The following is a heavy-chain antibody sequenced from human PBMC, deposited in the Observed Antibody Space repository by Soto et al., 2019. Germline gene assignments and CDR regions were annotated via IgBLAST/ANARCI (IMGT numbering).Heavy chain of an antibody. D-gene: IGHD3-10*01. Sequence: QVQLVQSGAEVKKPGSSVKVSCKASGGTFSSYAISWVRQAPGQGLEWMGGIIPIFGTANYAQKFQRRVTITADESTSTAYMEMSSLRSEDTAVYYCARETSNYYGSGSYLYYFDYWGQGTLVTVSS. J-gene: IGHJ4*02. CDR1: GGTFSSYA. CDR2: IIPIFGTA. V-gene: IGHV1-69*01. CDR3: ARETSNYYGSGSYLYYFDY.